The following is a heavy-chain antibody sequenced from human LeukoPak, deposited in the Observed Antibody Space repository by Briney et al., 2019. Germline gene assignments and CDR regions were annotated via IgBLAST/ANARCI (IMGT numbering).Heavy chain of an antibody. Sequence: SETLSLTCAVYGGSFSGYYWSWIRQPPGKGLEWIGEINHSGSTNYNPSLKSRVTISVDTSKNQFSLKLSSVTAADTAVYYCARRRWYSSSWYPGGFFDYWGQGTLVTVSS. V-gene: IGHV4-34*01. CDR2: INHSGST. CDR1: GGSFSGYY. J-gene: IGHJ4*02. D-gene: IGHD6-13*01. CDR3: ARRRWYSSSWYPGGFFDY.